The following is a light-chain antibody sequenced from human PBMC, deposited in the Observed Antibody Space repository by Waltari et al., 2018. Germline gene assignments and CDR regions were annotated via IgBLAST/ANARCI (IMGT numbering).Light chain of an antibody. J-gene: IGKJ4*01. CDR1: HSISSE. CDR2: KAS. V-gene: IGKV1-5*03. CDR3: QQYKSYPLT. Sequence: DIQMTQSASTLSASVGDRVTINCRASHSISSELAWYQQKPGKAPNLLIYKASTLQSGVPSRFSGFRSGTEFTLTISSLQPDDFATYFCQQYKSYPLTFGGGTKVEI.